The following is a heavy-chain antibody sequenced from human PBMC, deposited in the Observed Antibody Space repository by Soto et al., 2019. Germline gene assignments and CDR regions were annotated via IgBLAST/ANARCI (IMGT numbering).Heavy chain of an antibody. CDR3: ARAFSYYDILTGYYARKHFDY. Sequence: GESLKISCKGSGYSFTSYWIGWVRQMPWKGLEWMGIIYPGDSDTRYSPSFQGQVTISADKSISTAYLQWSSLKASDTAMYYCARAFSYYDILTGYYARKHFDYWGQGTLVTLYS. J-gene: IGHJ4*02. V-gene: IGHV5-51*01. CDR1: GYSFTSYW. D-gene: IGHD3-9*01. CDR2: IYPGDSDT.